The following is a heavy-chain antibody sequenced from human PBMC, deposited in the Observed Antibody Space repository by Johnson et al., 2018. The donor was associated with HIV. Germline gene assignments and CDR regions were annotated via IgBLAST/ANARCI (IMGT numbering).Heavy chain of an antibody. CDR1: GFSFSFYA. CDR2: ISYDGSNK. D-gene: IGHD3-3*01. Sequence: QVHLVESGGGLVQPGGSLRLSCAASGFSFSFYAMHWVRQAPGKGLEWVAVISYDGSNKYYADSVKGRFTISRDNSKNTLYQQMNSLRAEDTAVYYCAKDGYYDFWSGYHGADAFDIWGQGTMVTVSS. CDR3: AKDGYYDFWSGYHGADAFDI. V-gene: IGHV3-30*18. J-gene: IGHJ3*02.